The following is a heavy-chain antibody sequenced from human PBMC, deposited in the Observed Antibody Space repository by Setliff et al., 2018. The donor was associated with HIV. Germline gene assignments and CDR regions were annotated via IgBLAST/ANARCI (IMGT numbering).Heavy chain of an antibody. D-gene: IGHD5-12*01. J-gene: IGHJ4*02. Sequence: ETLSLTCAVSGYSISSGCYWGWIRQPPGKGLEWIGSMYHTGSTYYSPSLNSRFTISVDTSKNQFSLKLRSVTAADTAVYYCARQPLYNDYDWRSYYFDYWGQGTLVTVSS. CDR3: ARQPLYNDYDWRSYYFDY. CDR1: GYSISSGCY. CDR2: MYHTGST. V-gene: IGHV4-38-2*01.